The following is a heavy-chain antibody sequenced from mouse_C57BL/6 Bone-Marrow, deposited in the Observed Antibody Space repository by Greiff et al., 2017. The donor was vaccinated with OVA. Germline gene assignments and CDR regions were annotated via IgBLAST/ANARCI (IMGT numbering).Heavy chain of an antibody. CDR1: GYTFTSYW. CDR2: IHPNSGST. D-gene: IGHD2-1*01. CDR3: ARSYGNIDY. V-gene: IGHV1-64*01. J-gene: IGHJ2*01. Sequence: QVQLQQPGAELVKPGASVKLSCKASGYTFTSYWMHWVKQRPGQGLEWIGMIHPNSGSTNYNEKFKSKATLTVDKSSSTAYMELARLTSEDSAVYYCARSYGNIDYWGQGTTLTVSS.